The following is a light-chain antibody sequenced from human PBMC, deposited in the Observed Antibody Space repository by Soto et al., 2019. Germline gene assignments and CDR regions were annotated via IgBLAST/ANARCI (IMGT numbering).Light chain of an antibody. J-gene: IGLJ2*01. V-gene: IGLV4-69*01. CDR1: SGHSSYA. CDR3: QTWGTGIHVV. Sequence: QLVLTQSPSASASLGASVKLTCTLSSGHSSYAIAWHQQQPEKGPRYLMKLDSDGSHTKGXAIPDRFSGSSSGAERYLTXXXXXXXXXXDYYCQTWGTGIHVVFGGGTKLTVL. CDR2: LDSDGSH.